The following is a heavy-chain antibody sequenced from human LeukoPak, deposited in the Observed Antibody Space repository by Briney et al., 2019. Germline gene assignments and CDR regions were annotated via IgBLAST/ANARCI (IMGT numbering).Heavy chain of an antibody. CDR2: IYYSGST. V-gene: IGHV4-30-4*08. Sequence: LRLSCAASGFTFRNYWMHWVRQPPGKGLEWIGYIYYSGSTYYNPSLKSRVTISVDASKNQFSLKLSSVTAADTAVYYCARGDNSGYVYFDYWGQGTLVTVSS. CDR1: GFTFRNYW. CDR3: ARGDNSGYVYFDY. D-gene: IGHD5-12*01. J-gene: IGHJ4*02.